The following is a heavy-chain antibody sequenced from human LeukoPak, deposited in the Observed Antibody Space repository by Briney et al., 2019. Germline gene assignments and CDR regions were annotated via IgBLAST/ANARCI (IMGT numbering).Heavy chain of an antibody. J-gene: IGHJ3*02. CDR2: IYSGGST. D-gene: IGHD2-2*01. CDR1: GFTVSSTH. V-gene: IGHV3-66*01. CDR3: ARDSLGYCSSTSCYVGAFDI. Sequence: GGSLRLSCAASGFTVSSTHMGWVRQAPGKGLEWVSVIYSGGSTYYADSVKGRFTISRDNSKNTLYLQMNSLRAEDTAVYYCARDSLGYCSSTSCYVGAFDIWGQGTMVTVSS.